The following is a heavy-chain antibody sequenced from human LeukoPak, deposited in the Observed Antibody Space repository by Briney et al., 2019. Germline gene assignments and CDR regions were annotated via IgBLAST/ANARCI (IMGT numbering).Heavy chain of an antibody. J-gene: IGHJ4*02. CDR2: IRFDGGNT. CDR3: AKDQGWNAEVSPHYFDY. CDR1: GFTFSSYG. V-gene: IGHV3-30*02. Sequence: QAGGSLRLPCAASGFTFSSYGMSWVRQAPGKGLEWVAFIRFDGGNTDYLDSVKGRFFISRDNSKKTLYLRMNSLRGDDTAVYYCAKDQGWNAEVSPHYFDYWGQGTLVTVSS. D-gene: IGHD1-1*01.